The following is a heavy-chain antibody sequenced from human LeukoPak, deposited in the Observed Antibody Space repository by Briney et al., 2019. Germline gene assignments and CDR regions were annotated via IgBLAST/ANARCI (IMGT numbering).Heavy chain of an antibody. D-gene: IGHD3-3*01. Sequence: GGSLRLSCAASEFAFSNYAMNWVRQAPGKGLEWVSGISGSGGSTYYADSVKGRFTISRDDSNNALYLQMHSLRAEDTALYYCASGPPFLKYFEYWGQGTLVTVSS. J-gene: IGHJ4*02. CDR1: EFAFSNYA. CDR2: ISGSGGST. V-gene: IGHV3-23*01. CDR3: ASGPPFLKYFEY.